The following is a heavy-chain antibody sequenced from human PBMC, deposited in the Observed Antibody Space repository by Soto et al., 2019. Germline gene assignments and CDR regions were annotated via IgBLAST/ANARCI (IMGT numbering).Heavy chain of an antibody. Sequence: GGSLRLSCAASGFTFSSYWMSWVRQAPGKGLEWVANIKQDGSEKYYVDSVKGRFTISRDNTKNSLYLQMNSLRAEDTAVYYCARRHINYVGWYFDLWGRGALVTVSS. D-gene: IGHD4-4*01. CDR3: ARRHINYVGWYFDL. CDR2: IKQDGSEK. J-gene: IGHJ2*01. CDR1: GFTFSSYW. V-gene: IGHV3-7*01.